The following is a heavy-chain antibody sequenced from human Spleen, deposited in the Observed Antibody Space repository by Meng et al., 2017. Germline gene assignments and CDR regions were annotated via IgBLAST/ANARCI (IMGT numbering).Heavy chain of an antibody. J-gene: IGHJ5*02. CDR2: LYSGGGT. Sequence: VQLVETGVGLIQPGESLRLSCAASGFIVSSDYMHWLRQAPGKGLEWVSVLYSGGGTYYADSVKGRFTISRDNSKNTVYLQMNSLRAEDTAIYYCARHDWFDPWGQGTLVTVSS. V-gene: IGHV3-53*02. CDR1: GFIVSSDY. CDR3: ARHDWFDP.